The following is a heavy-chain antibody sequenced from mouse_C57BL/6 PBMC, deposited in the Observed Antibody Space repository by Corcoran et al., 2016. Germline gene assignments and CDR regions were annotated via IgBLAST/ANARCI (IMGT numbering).Heavy chain of an antibody. CDR3: ARVGTAQATVDY. Sequence: QIQLVQSGPELKKPGETVKISCKASGYTFTTYGMSWVKQAPGKGLKWMGWINTYSGVPTYADDFKGRFDFSLETSASTAYLQINNLKNEDTATDFCARVGTAQATVDYWGQGTTLTVSS. CDR2: INTYSGVP. V-gene: IGHV9-3*01. D-gene: IGHD3-2*02. J-gene: IGHJ2*01. CDR1: GYTFTTYG.